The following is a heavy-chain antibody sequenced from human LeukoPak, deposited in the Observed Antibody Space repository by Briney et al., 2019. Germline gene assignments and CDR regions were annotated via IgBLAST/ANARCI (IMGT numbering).Heavy chain of an antibody. V-gene: IGHV4-4*07. CDR3: ARGLEVGADRALDY. CDR1: GGSISHYY. Sequence: SETLSLTCTVPGGSISHYYWSWIRQPAGKGREWVGRIHSTGSTDYNPSIKSRVRMSVDTSKNQFSAKVNSVTAADTAVYYCARGLEVGADRALDYWGQGTLVTVSS. CDR2: IHSTGST. D-gene: IGHD1-1*01. J-gene: IGHJ4*02.